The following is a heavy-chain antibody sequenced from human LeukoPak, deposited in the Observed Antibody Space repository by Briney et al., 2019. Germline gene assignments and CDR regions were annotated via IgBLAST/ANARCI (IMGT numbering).Heavy chain of an antibody. V-gene: IGHV3-13*01. Sequence: GGSLRLSCAASGFTFSSYDMHWVRQAAGKGLEWVAAINTAGDTYYPGSVMGRFTISREKAKKSFFLQMNSLRAGDTAVYYCTRSSYKYQLLFGDYYYGMDVWGQGTTVTVSS. CDR3: TRSSYKYQLLFGDYYYGMDV. J-gene: IGHJ6*02. CDR1: GFTFSSYD. D-gene: IGHD2-2*01. CDR2: INTAGDT.